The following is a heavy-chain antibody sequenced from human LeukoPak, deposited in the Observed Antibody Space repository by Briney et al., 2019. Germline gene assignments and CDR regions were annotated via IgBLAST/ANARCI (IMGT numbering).Heavy chain of an antibody. J-gene: IGHJ5*02. CDR2: INHSGST. D-gene: IGHD3-10*01. Sequence: SETLSLTCAVYGGSFSGYYWSWIRQPPGKGLEWIGEINHSGSTNYNPSLKSRVTISVDTSKNQFSLKLSSVTAADTAVYYCARRYGSGSYFAGSWGQGTLVTVSS. CDR1: GGSFSGYY. V-gene: IGHV4-34*01. CDR3: ARRYGSGSYFAGS.